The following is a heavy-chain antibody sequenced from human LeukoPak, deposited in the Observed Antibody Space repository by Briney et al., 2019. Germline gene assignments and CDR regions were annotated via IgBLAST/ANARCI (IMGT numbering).Heavy chain of an antibody. CDR3: ARDLGYKDYVSAFDI. D-gene: IGHD5-24*01. V-gene: IGHV3-20*04. CDR1: AFTFDDYG. Sequence: PGGSLRLSCAASAFTFDDYGMTWVRQAPGKGLEWVSGINWNGGSTGYAVSVKGRFTIFRDSAKNSLYLQMNSLRAEDTALYYCARDLGYKDYVSAFDIWGQGTMVTVSS. CDR2: INWNGGST. J-gene: IGHJ3*02.